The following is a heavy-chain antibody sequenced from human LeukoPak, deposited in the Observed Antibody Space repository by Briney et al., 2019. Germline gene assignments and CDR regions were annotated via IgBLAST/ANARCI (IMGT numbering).Heavy chain of an antibody. CDR2: IYTSGST. CDR1: GGSISSGSYY. Sequence: SETLSLTCTVSGGSISSGSYYWSWIRQPAGKGLEWIGRIYTSGSTNYNPSLKSRVTISVDTSKNQFSLKLSSVTAADTAVYYCATSIVGATQGDDAFDIWGQGTMVTVSS. J-gene: IGHJ3*02. D-gene: IGHD1-26*01. V-gene: IGHV4-61*02. CDR3: ATSIVGATQGDDAFDI.